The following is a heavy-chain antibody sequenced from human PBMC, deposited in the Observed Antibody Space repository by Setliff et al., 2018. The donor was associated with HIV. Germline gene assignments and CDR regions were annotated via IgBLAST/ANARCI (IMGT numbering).Heavy chain of an antibody. J-gene: IGHJ5*02. CDR2: ISYTGST. CDR1: GGSISNYY. D-gene: IGHD3-3*01. Sequence: SETLSLTCTVSGGSISNYYWSWLRQPPGKGLEWIGYISYTGSTNYNPSLKSRVTISVDMSKNQFSLRLTSVTAADTAMYYCARHDFWSGYHNWFDPWGQGTLVTVSA. V-gene: IGHV4-59*08. CDR3: ARHDFWSGYHNWFDP.